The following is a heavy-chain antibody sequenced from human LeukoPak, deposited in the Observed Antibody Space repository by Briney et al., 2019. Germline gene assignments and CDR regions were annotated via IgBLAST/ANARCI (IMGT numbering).Heavy chain of an antibody. CDR3: ASGRCSSTSCYAPTIDY. CDR2: IIPIFGTA. Sequence: SVKVSCKASGGTFSNYAISWVRQAPGQGLEWMGGIIPIFGTANYAQKFQGRVTITTDESTSTAYMELSSLRSEDTAVYYCASGRCSSTSCYAPTIDYWGQGTLVTVSS. V-gene: IGHV1-69*05. J-gene: IGHJ4*02. D-gene: IGHD2-2*01. CDR1: GGTFSNYA.